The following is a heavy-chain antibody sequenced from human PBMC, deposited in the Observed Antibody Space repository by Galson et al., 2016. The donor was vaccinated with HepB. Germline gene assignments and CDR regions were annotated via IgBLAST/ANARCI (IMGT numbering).Heavy chain of an antibody. J-gene: IGHJ6*03. CDR1: GDSISGTEYY. V-gene: IGHV4-39*01. Sequence: ETLSLTCIVSGDSISGTEYYWGWIRQSPGRGLEWIGSIYYSGSTYYNPSLESRVTISVDTSKNQFSLRLSSVTAADTAVHYCATVISVAGKYYYYYMDVWGKGTPVTVSS. CDR2: IYYSGST. D-gene: IGHD6-19*01. CDR3: ATVISVAGKYYYYYMDV.